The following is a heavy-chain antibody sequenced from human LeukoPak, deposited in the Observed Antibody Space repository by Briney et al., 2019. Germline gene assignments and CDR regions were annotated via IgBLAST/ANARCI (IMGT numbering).Heavy chain of an antibody. CDR1: GYTFTGYY. Sequence: GASVKVSCKASGYTFTGYYMHWVRQAPGQGLEWMGWISAYNGNTNYAQKLQGRVTMTTDTSTSTAYMELRSLRSDDTAVYYCARLPLLDYYDSSDDYWGQGTLVTVSS. V-gene: IGHV1-18*04. CDR3: ARLPLLDYYDSSDDY. D-gene: IGHD3-22*01. CDR2: ISAYNGNT. J-gene: IGHJ4*02.